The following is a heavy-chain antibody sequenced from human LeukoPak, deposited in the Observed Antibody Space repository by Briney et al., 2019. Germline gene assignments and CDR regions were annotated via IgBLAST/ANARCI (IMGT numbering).Heavy chain of an antibody. J-gene: IGHJ4*02. V-gene: IGHV3-53*01. CDR1: GFTVSSNY. D-gene: IGHD1-26*01. Sequence: GGSLTLPCAASGFTVSSNYMSRVRQAPGKGLEWVSVIYSGGSTYYADSVKGRFTISRDNSKNTLYLQMNSLRAEDTAVYYCARGRGSASQHFYYWGQGTLVTVSS. CDR2: IYSGGST. CDR3: ARGRGSASQHFYY.